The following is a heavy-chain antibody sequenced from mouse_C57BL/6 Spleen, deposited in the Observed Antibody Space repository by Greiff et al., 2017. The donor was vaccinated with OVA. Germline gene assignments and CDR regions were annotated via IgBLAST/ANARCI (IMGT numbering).Heavy chain of an antibody. CDR3: AAIYYYGSSLYYYAMDY. V-gene: IGHV3-6*01. CDR1: GYSITSGYY. Sequence: ESGPGLVKPSQSLSLTCSVTGYSITSGYYWNWIRQFPGNKLEWMGYISYDGSNNYNPSLKNRISITRDTSKNQFFLKLNSVTTEDTATYYCAAIYYYGSSLYYYAMDYWGQGTSVTVSS. CDR2: ISYDGSN. D-gene: IGHD1-1*01. J-gene: IGHJ4*01.